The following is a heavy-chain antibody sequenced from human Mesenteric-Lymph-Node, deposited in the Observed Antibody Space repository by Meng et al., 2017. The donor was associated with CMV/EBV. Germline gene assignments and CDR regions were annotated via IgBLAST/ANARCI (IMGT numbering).Heavy chain of an antibody. D-gene: IGHD3-10*01. Sequence: TDYYMHWVRQAPGQGLEWMGRINPNSGGTNYAQNFQGRVTMTRDTSISTAYMELSRLRSDDTAVYYCARADITMVRGIIITSRWFDPWGQGTLVTVPQ. CDR3: ARADITMVRGIIITSRWFDP. V-gene: IGHV1-2*06. J-gene: IGHJ5*02. CDR2: INPNSGGT. CDR1: TDYY.